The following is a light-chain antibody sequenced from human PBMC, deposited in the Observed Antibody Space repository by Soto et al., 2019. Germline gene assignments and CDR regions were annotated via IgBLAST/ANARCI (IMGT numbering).Light chain of an antibody. Sequence: NFMLTQPHSVSESPGKTVTISCTRSSGSIASNYVQWYQQRPGSAPTTVIYEDNQRPSGVPDRFSGSIDSSSNSASLTISGLKTEDEADYYCHSYDSSTPAVFGGGTKLTVL. CDR2: EDN. CDR1: SGSIASNY. J-gene: IGLJ7*01. CDR3: HSYDSSTPAV. V-gene: IGLV6-57*04.